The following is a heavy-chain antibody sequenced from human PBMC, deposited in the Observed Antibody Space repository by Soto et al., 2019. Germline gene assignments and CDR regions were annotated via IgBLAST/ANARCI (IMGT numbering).Heavy chain of an antibody. CDR3: AKDRHPDGIWTFDY. J-gene: IGHJ4*02. Sequence: EVQLLESGGHLIQPGESLRLSCAASGFSFSGYTMNWVRQAQGKGLXXXSGINGGGGTTYYADSVKGRFTISXDXXXXXXXXXXXXXXAEDTAIYYCAKDRHPDGIWTFDYWGRGTLVTVSS. V-gene: IGHV3-23*01. D-gene: IGHD3-9*01. CDR1: GFSFSGYT. CDR2: INGGGGTT.